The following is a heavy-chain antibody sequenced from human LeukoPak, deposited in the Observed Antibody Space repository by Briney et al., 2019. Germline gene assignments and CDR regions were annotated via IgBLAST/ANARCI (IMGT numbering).Heavy chain of an antibody. CDR3: ARDIVVVPAAAFDP. Sequence: GGSLRLSCAASGFTFSSYAMSWVRQAPGKGLEWVANIKQDGSEKYYVDSVKGRFTISRDNAKNSLYLQMNSLRAEDTAVYYCARDIVVVPAAAFDPWGQGTLVTVSS. CDR2: IKQDGSEK. J-gene: IGHJ5*02. CDR1: GFTFSSYA. V-gene: IGHV3-7*04. D-gene: IGHD2-2*01.